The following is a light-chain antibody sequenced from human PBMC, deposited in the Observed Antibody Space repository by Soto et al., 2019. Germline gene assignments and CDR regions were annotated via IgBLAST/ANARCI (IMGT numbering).Light chain of an antibody. CDR3: QQYASSPWT. CDR2: GAS. V-gene: IGKV3-20*01. Sequence: EIVLTQSPGTLSLSPGERATLSCRASQSVSTGYLAWYQQKPGQAPRLLIYGASSRATDIPDRFSGSGSGTDFTLTISRLEPEDFAVYYCQQYASSPWTFGQWTKVEI. J-gene: IGKJ1*01. CDR1: QSVSTGY.